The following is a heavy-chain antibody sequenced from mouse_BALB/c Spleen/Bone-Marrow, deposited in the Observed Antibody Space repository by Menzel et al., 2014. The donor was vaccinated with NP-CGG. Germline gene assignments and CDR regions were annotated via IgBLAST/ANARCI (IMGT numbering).Heavy chain of an antibody. Sequence: QVQLQQSGPELVKPGASVKMSCKASGYTFTDYVISWVKQRTGQGLEWVGEIYPGSGSTYYNEKFKGKATLTADKSSNTAYMQLSSLTPEDSAVYFCARCGGLRDFDYWGQGTTLTVSS. CDR1: GYTFTDYV. J-gene: IGHJ2*01. CDR3: ARCGGLRDFDY. CDR2: IYPGSGST. V-gene: IGHV1-77*01. D-gene: IGHD2-4*01.